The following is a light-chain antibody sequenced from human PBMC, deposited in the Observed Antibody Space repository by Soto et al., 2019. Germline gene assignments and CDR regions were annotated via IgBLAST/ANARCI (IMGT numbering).Light chain of an antibody. J-gene: IGKJ1*01. Sequence: EIVMTQSPATLSVSPGERATLSCRASQSVSSNLAWYQQKPGQAPRLLIYGAYTRATGIPARFSGSGSGTEFPLTTSSLPSEDFAVYYCQPYNNWPPWTFGQGTKVEIK. CDR1: QSVSSN. CDR2: GAY. V-gene: IGKV3-15*01. CDR3: QPYNNWPPWT.